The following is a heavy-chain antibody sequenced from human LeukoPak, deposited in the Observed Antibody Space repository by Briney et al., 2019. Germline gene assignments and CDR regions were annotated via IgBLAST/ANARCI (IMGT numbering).Heavy chain of an antibody. CDR1: GYSFASYW. D-gene: IGHD3-9*01. Sequence: GESLKISCTASGYSFASYWITWVRQMPGKGLEWMGRIDPSDSYIKYSPSFQGHVTISADKSISTAYLQWSSLKASDTAMYYCARRYYDILTPDYYHMDVWGQGTTVTVSS. J-gene: IGHJ6*02. V-gene: IGHV5-10-1*01. CDR2: IDPSDSYI. CDR3: ARRYYDILTPDYYHMDV.